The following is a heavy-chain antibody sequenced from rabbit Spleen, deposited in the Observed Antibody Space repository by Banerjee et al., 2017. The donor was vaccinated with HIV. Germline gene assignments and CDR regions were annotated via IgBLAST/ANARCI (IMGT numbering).Heavy chain of an antibody. CDR1: GFSFSGVYY. J-gene: IGHJ6*01. D-gene: IGHD8-1*01. Sequence: QEQLEESGGDLVQPEGSLTLTCTASGFSFSGVYYMCWVRQAPGKGLEWIACIDGGSSDSTYYATWAKGRFTCSKTSSTTVTLQMTSLTVADTATYFCARDTGSSFSSYGMDLWGPGTLVTVS. V-gene: IGHV1S45*01. CDR2: IDGGSSDST. CDR3: ARDTGSSFSSYGMDL.